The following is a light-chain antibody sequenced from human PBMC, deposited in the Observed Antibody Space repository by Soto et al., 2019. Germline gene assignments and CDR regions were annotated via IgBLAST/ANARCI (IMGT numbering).Light chain of an antibody. Sequence: DFQVTQSPSSLSASFGDRVTISVQVSQDISDLLNWYQQKPGAAPKLLIYDASNLQAGVPSRFSGSGSGTDFTLTISSLQPEDVATYYCQKYNSAPRTFGQGTKVDIK. J-gene: IGKJ1*01. CDR2: DAS. CDR1: QDISDL. V-gene: IGKV1-27*01. CDR3: QKYNSAPRT.